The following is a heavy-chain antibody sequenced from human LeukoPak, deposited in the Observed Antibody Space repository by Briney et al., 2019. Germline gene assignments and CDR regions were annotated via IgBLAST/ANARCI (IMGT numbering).Heavy chain of an antibody. CDR1: GGSISSSGYY. V-gene: IGHV4-39*01. CDR3: ARRKGNFDY. CDR2: IYYSGTT. D-gene: IGHD3-10*01. Sequence: PSETLSLTCTVSGGSISSSGYYWGWIRQPPGKGLEWIGTIYYSGTTYYNPSLKSRVTISVDTSKNQFSLNLSSVTAADTAVYYCARRKGNFDYWGQGTLVTVSS. J-gene: IGHJ4*02.